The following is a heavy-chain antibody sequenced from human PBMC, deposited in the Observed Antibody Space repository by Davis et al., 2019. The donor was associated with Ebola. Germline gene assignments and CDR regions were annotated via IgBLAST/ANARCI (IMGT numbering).Heavy chain of an antibody. CDR3: ARAPPYYDILTGPV. CDR2: ISWNSGSI. CDR1: GFTFDDYA. J-gene: IGHJ3*01. D-gene: IGHD3-9*01. Sequence: SLKISCAASGFTFDDYAMHWVRQAPGKGLEWVSGISWNSGSIGYADSVKGRFTISRDNAKNSLYLQMNSLRAEDTAVYYCARAPPYYDILTGPVWGQGTMVTVSS. V-gene: IGHV3-9*01.